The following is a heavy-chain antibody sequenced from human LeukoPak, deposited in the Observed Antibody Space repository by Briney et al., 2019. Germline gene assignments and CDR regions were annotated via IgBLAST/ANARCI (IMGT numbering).Heavy chain of an antibody. V-gene: IGHV4-39*01. J-gene: IGHJ4*02. D-gene: IGHD6-19*01. CDR3: ARMGVGWYSSGSTHSGYFDY. Sequence: PAETLSLTCTVSGGSITSSNYYWGWIRQPPGKGLEWIGSISYSGSTNYNPSLKSRVIIYVDTSKNQFSLKLRSGTAADTAVYYCARMGVGWYSSGSTHSGYFDYWGQGTLVTVSS. CDR2: ISYSGST. CDR1: GGSITSSNYY.